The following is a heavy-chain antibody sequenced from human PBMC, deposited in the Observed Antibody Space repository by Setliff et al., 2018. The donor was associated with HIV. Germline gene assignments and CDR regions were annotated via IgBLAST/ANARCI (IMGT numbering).Heavy chain of an antibody. CDR1: RFTFSNYA. D-gene: IGHD3-3*01. Sequence: GGSLRLSCAASRFTFSNYAMSWVRQAPGKGLEWVSVISGSGGNTYYADSVKGRFTISRDNSKNTVYLQMKSLRADDTAVYYCARDARKYYDFWSGSGFGRSWFDPWGQGTLVTVSS. CDR2: ISGSGGNT. J-gene: IGHJ5*02. CDR3: ARDARKYYDFWSGSGFGRSWFDP. V-gene: IGHV3-23*01.